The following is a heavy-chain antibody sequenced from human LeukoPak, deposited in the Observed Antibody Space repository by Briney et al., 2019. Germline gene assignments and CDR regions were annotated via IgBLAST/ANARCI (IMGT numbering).Heavy chain of an antibody. D-gene: IGHD3-10*02. CDR3: AKELDTMFFDY. CDR2: AGWVGGTT. V-gene: IGHV3-43*01. CDR1: GFTFDRYT. Sequence: GGSLRLSCAASGFTFDRYTIHWVRHAPGKGLEWVSLAGWVGGTTHYADSVRGRFTISRDSGKNSVYLQMNSLTTDDTAFYFCAKELDTMFFDYWGQGALVTVSS. J-gene: IGHJ4*02.